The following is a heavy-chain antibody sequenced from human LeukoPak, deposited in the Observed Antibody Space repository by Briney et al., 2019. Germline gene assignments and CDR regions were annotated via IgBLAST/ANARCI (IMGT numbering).Heavy chain of an antibody. CDR2: ISSSGSTI. J-gene: IGHJ4*02. Sequence: HAGGSLRLSCAASGFTFSSYEMNWVRQAPGKGLEWVSYISSSGSTIYYADSVKGRFTISRDNAKNSLYLHMNSLKDEDTAVYYCARGALDFDYWGQGTLVTVSS. V-gene: IGHV3-48*03. CDR3: ARGALDFDY. CDR1: GFTFSSYE.